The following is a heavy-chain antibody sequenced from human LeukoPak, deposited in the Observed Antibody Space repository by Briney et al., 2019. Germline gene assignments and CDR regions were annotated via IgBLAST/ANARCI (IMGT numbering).Heavy chain of an antibody. Sequence: PSETLSLTCTVSAGSISSNSYYWGWIRQPPGKGLQWIGSIYYSGSTYYNPSLKSRVTISVDTSKNQFSLKLSSVTAADTAVYYCARESGVVGELDYWGQGTLVTVSS. CDR3: ARESGVVGELDY. CDR1: AGSISSNSYY. CDR2: IYYSGST. D-gene: IGHD1-26*01. V-gene: IGHV4-39*07. J-gene: IGHJ4*02.